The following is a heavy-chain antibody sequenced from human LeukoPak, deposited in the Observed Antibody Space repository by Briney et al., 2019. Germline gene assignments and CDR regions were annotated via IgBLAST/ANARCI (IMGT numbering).Heavy chain of an antibody. CDR2: IYSGGST. CDR3: ARGGSGWTYAMDV. CDR1: GFTVSSNY. Sequence: PGGSLRLSCAASGFTVSSNYMTWVRQAPGKGLEWVSVIYSGGSTYYADSVKGRFTISTHNFKNTLYLQMNNLRTEDTAEYYCARGGSGWTYAMDVWGQGTTVTVSS. J-gene: IGHJ6*02. V-gene: IGHV3-53*04. D-gene: IGHD6-19*01.